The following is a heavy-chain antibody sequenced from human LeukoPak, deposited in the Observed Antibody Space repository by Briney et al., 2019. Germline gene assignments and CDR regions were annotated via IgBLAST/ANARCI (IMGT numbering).Heavy chain of an antibody. CDR3: ARDRGNGGPSDY. V-gene: IGHV1-18*01. CDR2: ISVYHGNT. J-gene: IGHJ4*02. D-gene: IGHD4-23*01. Sequence: ASLKVSCKASGYTFTAYGVSWVRQAPGQGLEWMGWISVYHGNTNYAQNLQGRVTMTPDTTTTTVYMELRSLRYDDTAVYYCARDRGNGGPSDYWGQGTLVTVSS. CDR1: GYTFTAYG.